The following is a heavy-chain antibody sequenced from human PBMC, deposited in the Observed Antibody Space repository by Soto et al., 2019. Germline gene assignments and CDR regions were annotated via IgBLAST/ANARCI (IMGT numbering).Heavy chain of an antibody. J-gene: IGHJ4*01. Sequence: QVQLQESGPGLVKPSETLSLTCTVSGDSVSSDTYYWSWIRQPPGKGLEWIGYMYYRGYTNYNPSIKSRVTISVDTAKNQCSLKLTSVTAADTAVYYCARVVSNHFAHWGHGTLVTVSS. V-gene: IGHV4-61*01. CDR1: GDSVSSDTYY. CDR3: ARVVSNHFAH. D-gene: IGHD4-4*01. CDR2: MYYRGYT.